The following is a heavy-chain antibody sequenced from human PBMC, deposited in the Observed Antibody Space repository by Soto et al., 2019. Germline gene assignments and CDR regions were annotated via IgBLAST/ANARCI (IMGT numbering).Heavy chain of an antibody. J-gene: IGHJ6*02. D-gene: IGHD3-3*01. CDR2: ISDYNGNT. CDR3: ARVLRTYYDFWSGSEGHYGMDV. CDR1: GYTFTSYG. Sequence: ASVKVSCKASGYTFTSYGLMWLGQAPGQGLAWVGWISDYNGNTHYAQKLQGRVTMTTDTSTSTAYMELTSLRSDDTAVYYCARVLRTYYDFWSGSEGHYGMDVWGQGTTVTASS. V-gene: IGHV1-18*04.